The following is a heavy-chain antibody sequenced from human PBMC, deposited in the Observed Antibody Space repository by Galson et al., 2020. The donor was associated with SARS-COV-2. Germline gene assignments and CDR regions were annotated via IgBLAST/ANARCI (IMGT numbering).Heavy chain of an antibody. CDR1: GFTFSSYW. CDR2: INSDGSST. CDR3: ARDSDTRLSSSSYRTPAYYYYYGMDV. D-gene: IGHD6-13*01. J-gene: IGHJ6*02. Sequence: GGSLRLSCAASGFTFSSYWMHWVRQAPGKGLVWVSRINSDGSSTSYADSVKGRFTISRDNAKNTLYLQMNSLRAEDTAVYYCARDSDTRLSSSSYRTPAYYYYYGMDVWGQGTTVTVSS. V-gene: IGHV3-74*01.